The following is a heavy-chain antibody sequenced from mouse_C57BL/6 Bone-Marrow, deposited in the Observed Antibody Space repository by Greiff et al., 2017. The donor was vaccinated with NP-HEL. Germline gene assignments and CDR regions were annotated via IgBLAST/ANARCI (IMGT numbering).Heavy chain of an antibody. V-gene: IGHV1-69*01. CDR2: IDPSDSYT. J-gene: IGHJ4*01. CDR3: ASLDY. CDR1: GYTFTSYW. Sequence: QVQLQQPGAELVMPGATVKLSCKASGYTFTSYWMHWVKQRPGQGLEWIGEIDPSDSYTNYNQKFKGKSTLTVDKSSSTAYMQLSSLTSEDSAVYYCASLDYWGQGTSVTVSS.